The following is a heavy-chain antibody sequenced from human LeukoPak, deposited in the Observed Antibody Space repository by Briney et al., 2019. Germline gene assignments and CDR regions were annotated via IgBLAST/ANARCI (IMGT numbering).Heavy chain of an antibody. CDR2: IKQDGSEK. CDR1: GFTFSNAW. CDR3: ARGRQLWFFDY. Sequence: GGSLRLSCAASGFTFSNAWMSWVRQAPGKGLEWVANIKQDGSEKYYVDSVKGRFTISRDNAKNSLYLQMNSLRAEDTAVYYCARGRQLWFFDYWGQGTLVTVSS. D-gene: IGHD5-18*01. V-gene: IGHV3-7*01. J-gene: IGHJ4*02.